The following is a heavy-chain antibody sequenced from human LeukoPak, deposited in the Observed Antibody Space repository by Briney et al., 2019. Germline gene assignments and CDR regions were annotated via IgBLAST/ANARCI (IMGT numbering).Heavy chain of an antibody. Sequence: GGSLRLSCAASGFTFDDYAMHWVRQAPGKGLEWVSGISWNSGSIGYADSVKGRFTISRDYGKNSLYLQMNSLRAEDTAVYHCATSPITAPGTLDYWGQGTLVTVSS. CDR1: GFTFDDYA. J-gene: IGHJ4*02. D-gene: IGHD6-13*01. V-gene: IGHV3-9*01. CDR3: ATSPITAPGTLDY. CDR2: ISWNSGSI.